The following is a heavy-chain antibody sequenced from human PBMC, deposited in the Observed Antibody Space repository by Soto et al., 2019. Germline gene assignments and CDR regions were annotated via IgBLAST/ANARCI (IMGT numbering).Heavy chain of an antibody. CDR2: IIPIFGTA. D-gene: IGHD2-2*01. Sequence: ASVKVSCKASGGTFSSYAISWVRQAPGQGLEWMGGIIPIFGTANYAQKFQGRVTITADESTSTAYMELSSLRSEDTAVYYCARFIVVVPAARYWFDPWGQGTLVTVS. J-gene: IGHJ5*02. CDR1: GGTFSSYA. CDR3: ARFIVVVPAARYWFDP. V-gene: IGHV1-69*13.